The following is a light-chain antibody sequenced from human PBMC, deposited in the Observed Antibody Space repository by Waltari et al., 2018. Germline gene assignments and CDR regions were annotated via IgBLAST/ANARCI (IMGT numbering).Light chain of an antibody. CDR3: QQYVHLVT. V-gene: IGKV1-33*01. CDR2: DAS. Sequence: DIQMTQSPSSRSASVGDRVTIACQASHDISKHLNWYQQKLGKAPKLLIYDASNLETGVPSRFSGSGSGTDFTFTISSLQPEDIATYYCQQYVHLVTFGQGTRLEI. CDR1: HDISKH. J-gene: IGKJ5*01.